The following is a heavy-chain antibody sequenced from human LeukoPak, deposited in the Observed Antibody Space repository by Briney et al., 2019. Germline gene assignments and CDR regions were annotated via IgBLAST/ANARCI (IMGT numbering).Heavy chain of an antibody. CDR3: AKERTYDSSGYYDY. J-gene: IGHJ4*02. D-gene: IGHD3-22*01. Sequence: GGSLRLSCAASGFTFSSYAMSWVRQARGKGLEWASAISGSGGSTYYADSVKGRFTISRDNSKNTLYLQMNSLRAEDTAVYYCAKERTYDSSGYYDYWGQGTLVTVSS. V-gene: IGHV3-23*01. CDR1: GFTFSSYA. CDR2: ISGSGGST.